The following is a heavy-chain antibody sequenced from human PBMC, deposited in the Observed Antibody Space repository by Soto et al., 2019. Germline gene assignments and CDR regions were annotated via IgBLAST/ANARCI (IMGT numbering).Heavy chain of an antibody. J-gene: IGHJ4*02. CDR2: ISGSGANT. CDR3: AKAAAYHGSASYFPFDD. Sequence: EVQLLESGGGLVQPGGSLRLSCAASGFSFSSYAMSWVRQAPGKGLEWVSSISGSGANTYYVDSVKGRFTVSRDNSKNTLYLQMSCLRGEDTAVYKCAKAAAYHGSASYFPFDDWGLGTRVTVSS. D-gene: IGHD3-10*01. CDR1: GFSFSSYA. V-gene: IGHV3-23*01.